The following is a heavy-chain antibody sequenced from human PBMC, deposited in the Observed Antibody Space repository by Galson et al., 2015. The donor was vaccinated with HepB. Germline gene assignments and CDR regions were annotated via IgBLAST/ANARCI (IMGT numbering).Heavy chain of an antibody. D-gene: IGHD3-22*01. CDR1: GFTLSIYG. CDR3: AKDRYQAYDGSGKGLDY. Sequence: SLRLSCAASGFTLSIYGMHWVRQAPGKGLEWVALISYDGRNQYSADSVKGRFTVSRDNSKNTVYLQMNSLRAEDTAVYYCAKDRYQAYDGSGKGLDYWGQGTLVTVSS. V-gene: IGHV3-30*18. CDR2: ISYDGRNQ. J-gene: IGHJ4*02.